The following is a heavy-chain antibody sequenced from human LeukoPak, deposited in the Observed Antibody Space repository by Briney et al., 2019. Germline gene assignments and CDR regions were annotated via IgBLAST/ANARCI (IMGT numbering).Heavy chain of an antibody. CDR1: AGSISSTIYY. V-gene: IGHV4-39*01. J-gene: IGHJ4*02. CDR2: IYYSGNT. CDR3: ARQRSGWVFEN. Sequence: SETLSLTCTVSAGSISSTIYYWAWLRQPPGEGLEWIGSIYYSGNTYYNPSLQSRATMSVDTSKNQFSLRLTSVTAADTTVYYCARQRSGWVFENWGQGTLVTVSS. D-gene: IGHD6-19*01.